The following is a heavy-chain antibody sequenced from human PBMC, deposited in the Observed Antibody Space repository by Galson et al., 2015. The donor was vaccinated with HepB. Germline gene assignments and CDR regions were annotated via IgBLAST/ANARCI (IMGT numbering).Heavy chain of an antibody. CDR1: GFTVSSNY. J-gene: IGHJ5*02. CDR2: IYSGGST. D-gene: IGHD3-3*01. CDR3: ARGAKGIFGVVIRRDNWFDP. V-gene: IGHV3-66*01. Sequence: SLRLSCAASGFTVSSNYMSWVRQAPGKGLEWVSVIYSGGSTYYADSVKGRFTISRDNSKNTLYLQMNSLRAEDTAVYYCARGAKGIFGVVIRRDNWFDPWGQGTLVTVSS.